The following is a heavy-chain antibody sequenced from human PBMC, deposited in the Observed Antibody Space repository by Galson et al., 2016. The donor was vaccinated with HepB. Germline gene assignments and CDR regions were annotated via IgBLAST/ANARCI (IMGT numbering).Heavy chain of an antibody. CDR2: MNPNSGGT. J-gene: IGHJ4*02. D-gene: IGHD3-16*01. Sequence: SVKVSCKASGYTFTGFYMHWVRQAPGQGLEWMGRMNPNSGGTNYAQKFQGRLTMTRETSINTAYLELSRLRSDDTAGYFCSREDYRSFDYWGQGTLVTVSS. CDR3: SREDYRSFDY. CDR1: GYTFTGFY. V-gene: IGHV1-2*06.